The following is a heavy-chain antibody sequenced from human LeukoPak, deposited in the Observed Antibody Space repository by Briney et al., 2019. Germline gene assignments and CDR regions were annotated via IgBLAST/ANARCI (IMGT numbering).Heavy chain of an antibody. J-gene: IGHJ6*04. CDR1: GYSFTSYW. D-gene: IGHD5-24*01. CDR3: ARSASSDGYNYISGMDV. V-gene: IGHV5-51*03. CDR2: IYPGDSDT. Sequence: KPGESLKISCKGSGYSFTSYWIGWVRQMPGKGLEWMGIIYPGDSDTRYSPSFQSQVTISADKSISTAYLQWSSLKASDTAMYYCARSASSDGYNYISGMDVWGKGTTVTVSS.